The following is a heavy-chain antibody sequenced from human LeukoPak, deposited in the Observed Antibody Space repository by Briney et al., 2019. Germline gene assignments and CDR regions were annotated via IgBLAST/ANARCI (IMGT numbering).Heavy chain of an antibody. CDR2: INWNGGST. CDR1: GFTFDDYG. CDR3: ARVLYSSSSGWFDP. J-gene: IGHJ5*02. Sequence: GGSLRLSCAASGFTFDDYGMSWVSQAPGKGLEWVSGINWNGGSTGYADSVKGRFTISRDNAKNSLYLQMNSLRAEDTALYYCARVLYSSSSGWFDPWGQGTLVTVSS. D-gene: IGHD6-6*01. V-gene: IGHV3-20*04.